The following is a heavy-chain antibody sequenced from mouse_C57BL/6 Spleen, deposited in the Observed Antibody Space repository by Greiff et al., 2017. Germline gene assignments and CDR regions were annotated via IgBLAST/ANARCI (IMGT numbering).Heavy chain of an antibody. CDR1: GYTFTSYW. J-gene: IGHJ1*03. CDR2: IHPNSGST. V-gene: IGHV1-64*01. CDR3: ARVPYYYGSSEGYFDV. D-gene: IGHD1-1*01. Sequence: QVQLKQPGAELVKPGASVKLSCKASGYTFTSYWMHWVKQRPGQGLEWIGMIHPNSGSTNYNEKFKSKATLTVDKSSSTAYMQLSSLTSEDSAVYYCARVPYYYGSSEGYFDVWGTGTTVTVSS.